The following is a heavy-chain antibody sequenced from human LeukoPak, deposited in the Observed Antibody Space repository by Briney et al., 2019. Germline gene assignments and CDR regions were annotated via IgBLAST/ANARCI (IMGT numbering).Heavy chain of an antibody. Sequence: SLRLSCALSGLTSSTNVISWVRHTPRGWREWVSAISGSAAVTYYADSVKGRFTISRDNAKNTLYLQMNSLRAEDTALYYCARPSYCSGGSCYMDDYWGQGTLVTVSS. CDR1: GLTSSTNV. J-gene: IGHJ4*02. CDR3: ARPSYCSGGSCYMDDY. D-gene: IGHD2-15*01. V-gene: IGHV3-23*01. CDR2: ISGSAAVT.